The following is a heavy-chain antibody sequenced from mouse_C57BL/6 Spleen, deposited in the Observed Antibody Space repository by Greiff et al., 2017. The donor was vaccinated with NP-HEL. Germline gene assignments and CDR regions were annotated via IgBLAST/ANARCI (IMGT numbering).Heavy chain of an antibody. V-gene: IGHV14-3*01. CDR3: ARGYYYGSSANWYFDV. CDR1: GFNIKNTY. J-gene: IGHJ1*03. Sequence: EVQLQQSVAELVRPGASVKLSCTASGFNIKNTYMHWVKQRPEQGLEWIGRIDPANGNTKYAPKFQGKATITADTSSNTAYLQLSSLTSEDTAIYYCARGYYYGSSANWYFDVWGTGTTVTVSS. D-gene: IGHD1-1*01. CDR2: IDPANGNT.